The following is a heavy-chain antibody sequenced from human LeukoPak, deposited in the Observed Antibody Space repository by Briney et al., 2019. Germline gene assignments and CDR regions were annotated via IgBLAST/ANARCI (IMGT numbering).Heavy chain of an antibody. CDR3: ARDSYTPEASFYYGMDV. CDR1: AFTFGDFW. Sequence: PGGSLRLSCAASAFTFGDFWMSWVRQAPGKGLEWVACINEDGGEEYYVDSVKGRFTISRDNAKNSLYLQMNSLRAEDTAVYYCARDSYTPEASFYYGMDVWGQGTTVTVS. V-gene: IGHV3-7*01. D-gene: IGHD2-2*02. J-gene: IGHJ6*02. CDR2: INEDGGEE.